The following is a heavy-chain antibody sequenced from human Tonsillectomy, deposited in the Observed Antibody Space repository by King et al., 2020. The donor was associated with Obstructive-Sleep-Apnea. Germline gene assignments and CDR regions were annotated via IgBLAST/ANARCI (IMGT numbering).Heavy chain of an antibody. CDR3: ARDSSGYPFDY. CDR1: GGSVSSGSYY. V-gene: IGHV4-61*01. CDR2: IYYSGST. Sequence: QLQESGPGLVKPSETLSLTCTVSGGSVSSGSYYWSWIRQPPGKGLEWIWYIYYSGSTNYNPSLKSRVTISVDTSKNQFSLKLSSVTAADTAVYYCARDSSGYPFDYWGQGTLVTVSS. J-gene: IGHJ4*02. D-gene: IGHD3-22*01.